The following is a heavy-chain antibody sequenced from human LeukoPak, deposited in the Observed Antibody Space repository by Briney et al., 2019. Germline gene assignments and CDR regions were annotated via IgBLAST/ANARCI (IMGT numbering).Heavy chain of an antibody. CDR2: INPSGGST. Sequence: GASVKVSCKASGYTFTSYYMHWVRQAPGQGLEWMGIINPSGGSTSYAQKFQGRVTMTRDMSTSTVYMELSSLRSEDTAVYYCAREGYCSSTSCYEDYNWFDPWGQGTLVTVSS. D-gene: IGHD2-2*01. J-gene: IGHJ5*02. V-gene: IGHV1-46*01. CDR1: GYTFTSYY. CDR3: AREGYCSSTSCYEDYNWFDP.